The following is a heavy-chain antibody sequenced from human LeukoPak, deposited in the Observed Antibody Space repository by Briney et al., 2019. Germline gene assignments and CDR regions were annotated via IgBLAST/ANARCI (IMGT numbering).Heavy chain of an antibody. Sequence: ASVKVSCKASGYAFSSYGMSWVRQTPGLGLEWMGWISAYNGYKYYAQRFQGRVTMTTDTSMSTAYMELRGLRSDDTAIYYCAREPYKTWGQGTLVTVSS. CDR1: GYAFSSYG. CDR2: ISAYNGYK. V-gene: IGHV1-18*01. D-gene: IGHD1-14*01. CDR3: AREPYKT. J-gene: IGHJ4*02.